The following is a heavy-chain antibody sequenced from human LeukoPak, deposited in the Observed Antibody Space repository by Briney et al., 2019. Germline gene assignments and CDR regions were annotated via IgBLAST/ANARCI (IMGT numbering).Heavy chain of an antibody. Sequence: PGGSLRLSCAASGFTSSSSTMNWVRRAPGKGLEWVSSISSSSDYIYYADSVKGRFTISRDNAKNSLYLQMNSLRAEDTAVYYCVRIPNSANFPNWFDPWGQGTLVTVSS. CDR1: GFTSSSST. CDR2: ISSSSDYI. D-gene: IGHD4/OR15-4a*01. V-gene: IGHV3-21*01. CDR3: VRIPNSANFPNWFDP. J-gene: IGHJ5*02.